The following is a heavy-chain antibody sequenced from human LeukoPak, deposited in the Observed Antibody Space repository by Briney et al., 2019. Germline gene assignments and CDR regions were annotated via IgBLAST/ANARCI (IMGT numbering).Heavy chain of an antibody. J-gene: IGHJ3*02. D-gene: IGHD6-13*01. CDR2: IYYSGST. V-gene: IGHV4-59*01. Sequence: SETLSLTCTVSGGSISSYYWSRIRQPPGKGLEWIGYIYYSGSTNYNPSLKSRVTISVDTSKNQFSLKLSSVTAADTAVYYCASLHSSSWRDAFDIWGQGTMVTVSS. CDR3: ASLHSSSWRDAFDI. CDR1: GGSISSYY.